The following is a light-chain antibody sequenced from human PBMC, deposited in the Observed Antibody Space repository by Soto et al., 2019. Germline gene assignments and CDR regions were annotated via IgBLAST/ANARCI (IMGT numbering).Light chain of an antibody. CDR2: DVS. Sequence: QSALTQPPSASGSPGQSVTISCTGTSSDVGGYNYVSWYQHHPGKAPKLMIYDVSKRPSGVPDRFSGSKSGNTASLTVSGLQAEDEADYYCNSYAGSNKKVFGGGTTLTVL. CDR3: NSYAGSNKKV. V-gene: IGLV2-8*01. CDR1: SSDVGGYNY. J-gene: IGLJ2*01.